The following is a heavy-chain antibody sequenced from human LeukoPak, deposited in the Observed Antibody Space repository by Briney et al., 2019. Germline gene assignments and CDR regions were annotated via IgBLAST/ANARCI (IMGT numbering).Heavy chain of an antibody. J-gene: IGHJ2*01. V-gene: IGHV1-8*01. CDR1: GFTLTNFD. Sequence: GASVKVSCKASGFTLTNFDINWVRQATGQGLEWMGWMNSNTGNTGYAQEFQGRVTMTRDTSIGTAYMELTSLRSEDTAVYYCARGRRGSSGPWSWYLDLWGRGTLVTASS. CDR3: ARGRRGSSGPWSWYLDL. CDR2: MNSNTGNT. D-gene: IGHD3-22*01.